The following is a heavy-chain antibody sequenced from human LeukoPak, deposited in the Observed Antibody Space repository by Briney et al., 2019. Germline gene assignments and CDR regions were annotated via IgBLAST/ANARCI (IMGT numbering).Heavy chain of an antibody. CDR3: GKEGGA. CDR2: IGGRGGST. D-gene: IGHD3-16*01. V-gene: IGHV3-23*01. Sequence: GGSLRLSCAASGFRFSDFTMTWVRQAPGKGPEWVSAIGGRGGSTYYADSLGGRFIISRDNSKDMVYLQMNSLKVEDTATYYCGKEGGAWGQGTKVTVSS. CDR1: GFRFSDFT. J-gene: IGHJ5*02.